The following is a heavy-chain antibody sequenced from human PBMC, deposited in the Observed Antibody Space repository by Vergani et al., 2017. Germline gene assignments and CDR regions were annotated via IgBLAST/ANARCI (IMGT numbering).Heavy chain of an antibody. V-gene: IGHV1-46*03. D-gene: IGHD3-9*01. J-gene: IGHJ4*02. CDR1: GYTFSNYY. Sequence: QVQVVQSWAEVKKSGASVKVSCKTSGYTFSNYYMHWVRQAPGQGLEWMGIINPSGGHTNYAQKFQGRVTMTRDTSTSTVYMELSSLRSEDTAIYYCARGDYGILTGYRYWGQGTLVTVS. CDR3: ARGDYGILTGYRY. CDR2: INPSGGHT.